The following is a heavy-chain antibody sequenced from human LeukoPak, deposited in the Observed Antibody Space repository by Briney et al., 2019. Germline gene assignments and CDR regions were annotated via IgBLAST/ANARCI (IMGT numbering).Heavy chain of an antibody. V-gene: IGHV1-69*13. Sequence: SVKVSCKASGGTSSSYAISWVRQAPGQGLEWMGGIIPIFGTANYAQKFQGRVTITADESTSTAYVELSSLRSEDTAVYYCARDLAVAVAGTPSELYFQHWGQGTLVTVSS. CDR3: ARDLAVAVAGTPSELYFQH. CDR1: GGTSSSYA. CDR2: IIPIFGTA. D-gene: IGHD2-15*01. J-gene: IGHJ1*01.